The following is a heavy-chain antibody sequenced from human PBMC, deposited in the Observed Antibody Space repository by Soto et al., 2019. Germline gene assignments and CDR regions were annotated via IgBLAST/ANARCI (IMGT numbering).Heavy chain of an antibody. CDR1: GGTFSSYA. CDR2: IILIFGTA. V-gene: IGHV1-69*06. Sequence: QVQLVQSGAEVKKPGSSVKVSCKASGGTFSSYAISWVRQAPGQGLEWMGGIILIFGTANYAQKFQGRVAITADKSTSTAYMELSSLRSEDTALYYCTRGWETVGTTTPFAYWGQGTLVTVSS. D-gene: IGHD1-26*01. J-gene: IGHJ4*02. CDR3: TRGWETVGTTTPFAY.